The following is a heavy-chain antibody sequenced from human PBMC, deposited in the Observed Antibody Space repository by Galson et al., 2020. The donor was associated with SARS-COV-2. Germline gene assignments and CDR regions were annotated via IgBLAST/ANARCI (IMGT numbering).Heavy chain of an antibody. CDR3: ARARIVVVINAFDI. J-gene: IGHJ3*02. D-gene: IGHD3-22*01. Sequence: ETSETLSLTCTVSGGSISSGGYYWSWIRQHPGKGQEWIGYIYYSGRTYYNPSLKSRVTISVDTSKNQFSLKLSSVTAADTAVYYCARARIVVVINAFDIWGQGTMVTVSS. CDR1: GGSISSGGYY. CDR2: IYYSGRT. V-gene: IGHV4-31*03.